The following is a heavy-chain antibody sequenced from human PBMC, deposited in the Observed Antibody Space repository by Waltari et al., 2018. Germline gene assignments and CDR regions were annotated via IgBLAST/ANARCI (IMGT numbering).Heavy chain of an antibody. J-gene: IGHJ4*02. CDR1: GGSISSYY. CDR3: ARGGGYSSGWYPPFDC. D-gene: IGHD6-19*01. Sequence: QVQLQESGPGLVKPSETLSLTCTVSGGSISSYYWSWIRQPPGKGLEWIGYIYYSGSTNYNPSLGSRVTISVDTSKNQFSLKLTSVTAADTAVYYCARGGGYSSGWYPPFDCWGQGTLVTVSS. CDR2: IYYSGST. V-gene: IGHV4-59*12.